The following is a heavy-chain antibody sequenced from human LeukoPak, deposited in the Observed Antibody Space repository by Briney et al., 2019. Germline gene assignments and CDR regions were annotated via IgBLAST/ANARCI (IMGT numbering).Heavy chain of an antibody. D-gene: IGHD2-2*01. Sequence: ASVKVSCTASGYTFTGYYMHWVRQAPGQGLEWMGWINPNSGGTNYAQKFQGRVTMTRDTSISTAYMELSRLRSDDTAVYYCARIVVVPAASYYYYYYYMDVWGKGTTVTVSS. CDR2: INPNSGGT. V-gene: IGHV1-2*02. CDR1: GYTFTGYY. CDR3: ARIVVVPAASYYYYYYYMDV. J-gene: IGHJ6*03.